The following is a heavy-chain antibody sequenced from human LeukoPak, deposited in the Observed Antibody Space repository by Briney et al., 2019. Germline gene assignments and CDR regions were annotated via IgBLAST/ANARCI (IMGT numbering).Heavy chain of an antibody. CDR3: ARAGGYCGRISCPCDFVY. V-gene: IGHV1-8*01. J-gene: IGHJ4*02. CDR2: MNPNSGNT. Sequence: ASVKVSCKASGYTFTSYDINWVRQATGQGLEWMGWMNPNSGNTGYAQKFQGRVTMTRNTSISTAYMELSSLRSEDTAVYYCARAGGYCGRISCPCDFVYWGQGSLVAVSS. D-gene: IGHD2-15*01. CDR1: GYTFTSYD.